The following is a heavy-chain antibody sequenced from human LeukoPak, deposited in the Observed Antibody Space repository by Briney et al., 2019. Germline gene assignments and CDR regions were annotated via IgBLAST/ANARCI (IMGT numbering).Heavy chain of an antibody. CDR1: GFTFSSYS. D-gene: IGHD3-22*01. J-gene: IGHJ4*02. V-gene: IGHV3-21*01. Sequence: SGGSLRLSCAASGFTFSSYSMNWVRQAPGKGLEWVSSISSSSSYIYYADSVKGRFTISRGNAKNSLYLQMNSLRAEDTAVYYCARDSPYYYDSSTTNYFDYWGQGTLVTVSS. CDR3: ARDSPYYYDSSTTNYFDY. CDR2: ISSSSSYI.